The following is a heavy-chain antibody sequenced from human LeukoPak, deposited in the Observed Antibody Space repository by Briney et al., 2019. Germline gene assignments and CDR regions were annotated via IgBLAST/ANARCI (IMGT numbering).Heavy chain of an antibody. Sequence: PSQTLSLTCTVSGGSISSGDYYWSWIRQPPGKGLEWIGYIYYSGSTNYNPSLKSRVTISVDTSKNQFSLKLSSVTAADTAVYYCARGDSRKNAFDIWGQGTMVTVSS. CDR3: ARGDSRKNAFDI. D-gene: IGHD6-13*01. J-gene: IGHJ3*02. V-gene: IGHV4-30-4*08. CDR1: GGSISSGDYY. CDR2: IYYSGST.